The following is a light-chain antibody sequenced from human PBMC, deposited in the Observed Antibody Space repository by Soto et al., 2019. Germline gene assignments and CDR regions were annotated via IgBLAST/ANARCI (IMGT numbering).Light chain of an antibody. Sequence: DTVMTQSPATLSVSPGERATLSCRASQSVSSSYLAWYQQKPGQAPRLLIYGASSRATGIPDRFSGSVSGTDFTLIISGLEPEDFAVYYCQQYGTSPATFGQGTKVDIK. CDR3: QQYGTSPAT. CDR2: GAS. CDR1: QSVSSSY. J-gene: IGKJ1*01. V-gene: IGKV3-20*01.